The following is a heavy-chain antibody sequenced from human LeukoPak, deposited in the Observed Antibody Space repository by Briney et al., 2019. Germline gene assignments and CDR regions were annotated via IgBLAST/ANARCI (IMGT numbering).Heavy chain of an antibody. V-gene: IGHV5-51*01. CDR3: ARLRGSGYDRFDY. CDR1: GYSFTSYW. CDR2: ISPGDSKT. J-gene: IGHJ4*02. Sequence: GASVKVSCKASGYSFTSYWIGWVRQMPGKGLEWMGIISPGDSKTIYSPSFQGQVTISADKSISTAYLQWSSLKASGTAMYYCARLRGSGYDRFDYWGQGTLVTVSS. D-gene: IGHD5-12*01.